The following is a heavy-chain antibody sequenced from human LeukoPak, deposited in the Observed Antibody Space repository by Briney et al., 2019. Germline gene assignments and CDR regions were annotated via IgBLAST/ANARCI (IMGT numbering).Heavy chain of an antibody. CDR3: ARVWYSSGWDNWFDP. CDR1: GGSISSSNW. V-gene: IGHV4-4*02. J-gene: IGHJ5*02. CDR2: NYHSGST. Sequence: SGTLSLTCAVSGGSISSSNWWSWVRQPPGKGLEWIGENYHSGSTNYNPSLKSRVTISVDKSKNQFSLKLSSVTAADTAVYYCARVWYSSGWDNWFDPWGQGTLVTVSS. D-gene: IGHD6-19*01.